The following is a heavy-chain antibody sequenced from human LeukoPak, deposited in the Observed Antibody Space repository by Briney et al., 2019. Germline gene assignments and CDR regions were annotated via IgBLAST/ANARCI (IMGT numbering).Heavy chain of an antibody. CDR2: IWYDGSNK. CDR3: ARDKEYCSSTSCYLSGWFDP. CDR1: GFTFSSYG. V-gene: IGHV3-33*01. Sequence: GRSLRLSCAASGFTFSSYGMHWVRQAPGKGLEWVAVIWYDGSNKYYADSVKGRFTISRDNSKSTLYLQMNSLRAEDTAVYYCARDKEYCSSTSCYLSGWFDPWGQGTLVTVSS. D-gene: IGHD2-2*01. J-gene: IGHJ5*02.